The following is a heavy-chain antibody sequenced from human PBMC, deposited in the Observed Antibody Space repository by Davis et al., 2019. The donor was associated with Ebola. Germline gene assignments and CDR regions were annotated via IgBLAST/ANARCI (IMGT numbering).Heavy chain of an antibody. CDR2: IYPGDSDT. CDR1: GYSFTSYW. J-gene: IGHJ4*02. CDR3: MSLNSVPGPPY. D-gene: IGHD6-19*01. Sequence: GESLKISCKGSGYSFTSYWIGWVRQMPGKGLEWMGIIYPGDSDTRYSPSFQGQVTISADKSISTAYLQWSSLKASDTAIYYCMSLNSVPGPPYWGQGTLVTVSS. V-gene: IGHV5-51*01.